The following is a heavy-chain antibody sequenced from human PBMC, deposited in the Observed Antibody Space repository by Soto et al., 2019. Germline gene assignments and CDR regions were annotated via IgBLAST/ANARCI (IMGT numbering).Heavy chain of an antibody. V-gene: IGHV1-8*02. Sequence: QEQLVQSAAEVKKPGASVKVSCMTSGYTFNDYEINWVRQATGQGLEWIGWMNPSSGETGYAQRFQGRVTITKSRSLSTAYLELISLTTDDTAEYYCARIAMPARPRWYNWFDPWGQGTLVTVSS. J-gene: IGHJ5*02. D-gene: IGHD2-2*01. CDR1: GYTFNDYE. CDR3: ARIAMPARPRWYNWFDP. CDR2: MNPSSGET.